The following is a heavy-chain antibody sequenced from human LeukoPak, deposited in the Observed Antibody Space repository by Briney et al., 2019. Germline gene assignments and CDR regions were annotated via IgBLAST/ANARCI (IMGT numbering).Heavy chain of an antibody. J-gene: IGHJ4*02. V-gene: IGHV3-21*06. CDR2: IGPTGFDR. Sequence: GGSLRLSCTTSGLTFSTSGFNWVRQAPGKGLEWVASIGPTGFDRYHADSIKGRFTISRDNANNFLYLQMDSLRAEDTAVYYCAKSPIAVAGTCFDYWGQGTLVTVSS. CDR1: GLTFSTSG. CDR3: AKSPIAVAGTCFDY. D-gene: IGHD6-19*01.